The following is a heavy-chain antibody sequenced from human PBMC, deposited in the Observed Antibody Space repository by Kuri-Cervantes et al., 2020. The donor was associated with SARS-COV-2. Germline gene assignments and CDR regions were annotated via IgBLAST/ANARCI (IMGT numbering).Heavy chain of an antibody. J-gene: IGHJ4*02. Sequence: ASVKVSCKASGYTFTSYDINWVRQATGQGREWMGWMNPNSGNTGYAQRFQGRVTMTRNTSTSTAYMELRSLRSDDTAVYYCARVRVGRWLQLHYFDYWGQGTLVTVSS. CDR1: GYTFTSYD. CDR2: MNPNSGNT. V-gene: IGHV1-8*01. CDR3: ARVRVGRWLQLHYFDY. D-gene: IGHD5-24*01.